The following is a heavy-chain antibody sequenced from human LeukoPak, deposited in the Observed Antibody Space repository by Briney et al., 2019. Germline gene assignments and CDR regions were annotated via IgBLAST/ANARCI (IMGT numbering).Heavy chain of an antibody. J-gene: IGHJ4*02. D-gene: IGHD6-13*01. CDR2: INSDGGST. CDR3: AREDYSSPIPDY. CDR1: GFTFSSYW. V-gene: IGHV3-74*01. Sequence: GGSLRLSCAASGFTFSSYWMHWVRQAPGKGLVWVSHINSDGGSTTYADSARGRFTMSRDNAKNTLYLQMNSLRAEDTAVYYCAREDYSSPIPDYWGQGTLVTVSS.